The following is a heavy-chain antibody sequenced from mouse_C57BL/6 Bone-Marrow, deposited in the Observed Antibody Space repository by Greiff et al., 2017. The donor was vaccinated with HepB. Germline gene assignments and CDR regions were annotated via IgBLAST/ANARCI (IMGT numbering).Heavy chain of an antibody. J-gene: IGHJ3*01. D-gene: IGHD2-4*01. CDR2: ISYDGSN. V-gene: IGHV3-6*01. CDR1: GYSITSGYY. Sequence: EVKLVESGPGLVKPSQSLSLTCSVTGYSITSGYYWNWIRQFPGNKLEWMGYISYDGSNNYNPSLKNRISITRDTSKNQFFLKLNSVTTEDTATYYCANYDYGSYWGQGTLVTVSA. CDR3: ANYDYGSY.